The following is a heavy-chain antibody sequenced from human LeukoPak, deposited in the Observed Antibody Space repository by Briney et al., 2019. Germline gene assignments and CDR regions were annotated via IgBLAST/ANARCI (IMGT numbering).Heavy chain of an antibody. Sequence: GGSLILSCAASGFTFSSYWIHWVRQAPGKGLVWVSRINSEGSSTSYADSVKGRFTISRDNAKNTLYLQMNSLRAEDTAVYYCARDYDRYYMDVWGKGTTVTISS. CDR1: GFTFSSYW. J-gene: IGHJ6*03. D-gene: IGHD3-3*01. V-gene: IGHV3-74*01. CDR3: ARDYDRYYMDV. CDR2: INSEGSST.